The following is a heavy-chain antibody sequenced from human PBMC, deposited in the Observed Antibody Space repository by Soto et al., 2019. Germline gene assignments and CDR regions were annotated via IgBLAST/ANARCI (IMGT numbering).Heavy chain of an antibody. CDR3: AKDGRLGDLSSRPYYFDY. D-gene: IGHD3-16*02. CDR2: ISYDGSNK. J-gene: IGHJ4*02. CDR1: GFTFSSYG. Sequence: QVQLVESGGGVVQPGRSLRLSCAASGFTFSSYGMHWVRQAPGKGLEWVAVISYDGSNKYYADSVKGRFTISRDNSKNTLYLQMNSLRAEDTAVYYCAKDGRLGDLSSRPYYFDYWGQGTLVTVSS. V-gene: IGHV3-30*18.